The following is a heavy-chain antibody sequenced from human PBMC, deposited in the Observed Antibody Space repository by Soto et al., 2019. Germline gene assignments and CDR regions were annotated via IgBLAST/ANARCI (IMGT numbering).Heavy chain of an antibody. J-gene: IGHJ6*02. CDR3: VKDGSSGWPYYYCMDV. V-gene: IGHV3-30*18. Sequence: PGGSLRLSCAASGFTFSSYGMHWVRQAPGKGLEWVAVISYDGSNKYYADSVKGRFTISRDNSKTTLYLQMSSLRAEDTAVYYCVKDGSSGWPYYYCMDVWGQGTTVTVSS. CDR1: GFTFSSYG. CDR2: ISYDGSNK. D-gene: IGHD6-19*01.